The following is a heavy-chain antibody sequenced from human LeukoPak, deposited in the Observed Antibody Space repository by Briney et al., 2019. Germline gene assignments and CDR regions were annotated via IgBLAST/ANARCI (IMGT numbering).Heavy chain of an antibody. J-gene: IGHJ5*02. D-gene: IGHD2-15*01. CDR1: GGSISSGGYY. CDR3: ARALVVAATPKDNWFDP. Sequence: SETLSLTCTVSGGSISSGGYYWSWIRQHPGKGLEWIGYIYYSGSTYYNPSLKSRVTISVDTSKNQSSLKLSSVTAADTAVYYCARALVVAATPKDNWFDPWGQGTLVTVSS. V-gene: IGHV4-31*03. CDR2: IYYSGST.